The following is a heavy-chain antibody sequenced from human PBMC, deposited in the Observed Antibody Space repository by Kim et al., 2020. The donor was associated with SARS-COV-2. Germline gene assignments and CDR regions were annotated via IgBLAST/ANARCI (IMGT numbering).Heavy chain of an antibody. D-gene: IGHD3-10*01. CDR3: ASGNYYGSGSSLDY. V-gene: IGHV3-30*01. J-gene: IGHJ4*02. Sequence: AAPVKGRFTISRDNSKNTLYLQMNSLRAEDTAVYYCASGNYYGSGSSLDYWGQGTLVTVSS.